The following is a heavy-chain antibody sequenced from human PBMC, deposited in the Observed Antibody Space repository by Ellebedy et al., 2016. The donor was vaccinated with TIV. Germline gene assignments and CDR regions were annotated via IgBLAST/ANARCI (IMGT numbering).Heavy chain of an antibody. CDR1: GFIISSNY. D-gene: IGHD3-16*01. CDR3: AKDGDDCIIH. J-gene: IGHJ4*02. CDR2: LYGSGTT. Sequence: GGSLRLSCAASGFIISSNYMSWVRQAPGKGLEWVAVLYGSGTTYHAVSVRGRFIVSRDSSKNTLYLQMNSLRTEDTAVYYCAKDGDDCIIHWGQGTLVTVSS. V-gene: IGHV3-66*01.